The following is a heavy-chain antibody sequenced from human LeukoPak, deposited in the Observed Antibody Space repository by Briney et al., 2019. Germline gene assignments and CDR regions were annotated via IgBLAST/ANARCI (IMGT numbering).Heavy chain of an antibody. CDR3: ARDIDYHDAFDI. Sequence: SGTLSLTCTVSGGSISSSSYYWGWIRQPPGKGLEWIGSIYYSGSTYYNPSLKSRVTISVDTSKNQFSLKLSSVTAADTAVYYCARDIDYHDAFDIWGQGTMVTVSS. V-gene: IGHV4-39*07. CDR2: IYYSGST. CDR1: GGSISSSSYY. J-gene: IGHJ3*02. D-gene: IGHD4-11*01.